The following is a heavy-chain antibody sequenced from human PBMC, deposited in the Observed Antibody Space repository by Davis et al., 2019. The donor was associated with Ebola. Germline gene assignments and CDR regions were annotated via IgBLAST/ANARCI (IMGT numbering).Heavy chain of an antibody. V-gene: IGHV3-30*02. D-gene: IGHD3-9*01. CDR1: GFIFSRYG. CDR2: IQAYGAYS. J-gene: IGHJ4*02. CDR3: TNLDWGGGLDY. Sequence: PGGSLRLSCEASGFIFSRYGMHWVRQAPGKGLEWVAFIQAYGAYSQFADSVKGRFTVSKDNSKNTLYLQMNDLRLDDTAAYYCTNLDWGGGLDYWGQGTLVTVSS.